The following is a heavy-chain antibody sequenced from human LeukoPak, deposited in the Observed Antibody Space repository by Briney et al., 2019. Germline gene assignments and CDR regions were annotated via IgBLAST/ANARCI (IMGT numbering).Heavy chain of an antibody. CDR2: IIPIFGTA. J-gene: IGHJ3*02. Sequence: SVKVSCKASGGAFSSYAISWVRQAPGQGLEWMGGIIPIFGTANYAQKFQGRVTITTDESTSTAYMELSSLRSEDTAVYYCARKTLAVAGTFDAFDIWGQGTMVTVPS. CDR3: ARKTLAVAGTFDAFDI. CDR1: GGAFSSYA. D-gene: IGHD6-19*01. V-gene: IGHV1-69*05.